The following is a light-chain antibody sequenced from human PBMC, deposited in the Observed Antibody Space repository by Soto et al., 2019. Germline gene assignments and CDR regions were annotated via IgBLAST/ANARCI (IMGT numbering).Light chain of an antibody. CDR2: YDD. CDR3: ATWDDSLNGPV. J-gene: IGLJ2*01. Sequence: QSVLTQPPSVSEAPRQRVTISCSGSSSNIGNNAVNWFQQLPGKAPKLLIYYDDLVPSGVSDRFSGSKSGTSASLAIRGLQSEDEADYYCATWDDSLNGPVFGGGTKPTVL. V-gene: IGLV1-36*01. CDR1: SSNIGNNA.